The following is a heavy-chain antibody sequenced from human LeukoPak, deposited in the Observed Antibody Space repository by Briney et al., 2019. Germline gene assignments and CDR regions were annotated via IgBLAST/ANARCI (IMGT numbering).Heavy chain of an antibody. CDR1: GLTFSNYA. CDR3: ARGTPAVAVIDY. D-gene: IGHD6-19*01. CDR2: LADDGGDR. J-gene: IGHJ4*02. V-gene: IGHV3-30*04. Sequence: GGSLRLSCAASGLTFSNYAMHWVRQAPGKGLEWVAVLADDGGDRYFADSVKGRFTISRDNSKNTLYLQMSSLRAADTALYYCARGTPAVAVIDYWGQGTLVTVSS.